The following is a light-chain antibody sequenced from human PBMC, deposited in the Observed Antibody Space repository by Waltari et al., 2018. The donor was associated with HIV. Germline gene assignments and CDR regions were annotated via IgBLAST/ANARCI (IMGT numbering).Light chain of an antibody. J-gene: IGLJ2*01. CDR2: DNN. Sequence: QSVLTQPPSVSAAPGQKVTISCSGPISNIGTNYVSWYQQPPGTAPKLLLYDNNKRPSGIPDRFSGSKSGTSATLGITGLQAGDEADYFCGTWDSSLSAVVFGGGTLLTVL. V-gene: IGLV1-51*01. CDR1: ISNIGTNY. CDR3: GTWDSSLSAVV.